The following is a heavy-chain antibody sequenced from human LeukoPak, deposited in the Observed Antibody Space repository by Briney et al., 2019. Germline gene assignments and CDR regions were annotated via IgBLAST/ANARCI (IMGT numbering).Heavy chain of an antibody. D-gene: IGHD6-13*01. Sequence: KPSETLSLTCAVYGGSFSGYYWSWIRQPPGKGLEWIGEINHSGSTNYNPSLKSRVTISVDTSKNQFSLKLSSVTAADTAVYYCARGRVGSSSWYYGPRQNWFDPWGQGTLVTVSS. V-gene: IGHV4-34*01. CDR2: INHSGST. CDR3: ARGRVGSSSWYYGPRQNWFDP. J-gene: IGHJ5*02. CDR1: GGSFSGYY.